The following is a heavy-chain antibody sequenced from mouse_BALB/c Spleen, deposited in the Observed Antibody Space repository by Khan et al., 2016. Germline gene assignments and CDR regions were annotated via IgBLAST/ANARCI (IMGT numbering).Heavy chain of an antibody. D-gene: IGHD1-1*01. CDR3: AIKDYYGSSYWYFDV. CDR1: GFNIKDTY. CDR2: IDPANGNT. V-gene: IGHV14-3*02. Sequence: VQLQQSGAELVKPGASVKLSCTASGFNIKDTYMHWVKQRPEQGLEWIGRIDPANGNTKYDPKFQGKATITADTSSNTAYLQLSSLTSEDTAVYYCAIKDYYGSSYWYFDVWGAGTTVTVSS. J-gene: IGHJ1*01.